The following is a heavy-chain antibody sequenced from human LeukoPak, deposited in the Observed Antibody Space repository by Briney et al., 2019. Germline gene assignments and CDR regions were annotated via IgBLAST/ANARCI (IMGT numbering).Heavy chain of an antibody. CDR3: ARENYLNTEYFDY. V-gene: IGHV4-39*07. CDR1: GASISDSDFF. J-gene: IGHJ4*02. CDR2: IYYSGTT. D-gene: IGHD1-14*01. Sequence: SETLSLTCTVSGASISDSDFFWAWVRQPPGKGLEWIGNIYYSGTTYYNPSLKSRVSVSMDTSKKQFSLKLRSMTAADTAVYYCARENYLNTEYFDYWGQGTLVTVSS.